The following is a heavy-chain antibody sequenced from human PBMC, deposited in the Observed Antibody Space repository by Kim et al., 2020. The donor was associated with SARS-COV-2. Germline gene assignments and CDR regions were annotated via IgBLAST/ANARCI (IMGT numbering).Heavy chain of an antibody. J-gene: IGHJ5*02. CDR3: AGEATFDTWFDP. D-gene: IGHD1-26*01. CDR2: INPNDHNA. Sequence: ASVKVSCKASGDTSTRYYIHWVRQAPGQGLEWMGIINPNDHNATYAQKFKGRVTVTRDASTRTVYLELSSLTFEDTAVYFCAGEATFDTWFDPWGQGTLVTVSS. CDR1: GDTSTRYY. V-gene: IGHV1-46*01.